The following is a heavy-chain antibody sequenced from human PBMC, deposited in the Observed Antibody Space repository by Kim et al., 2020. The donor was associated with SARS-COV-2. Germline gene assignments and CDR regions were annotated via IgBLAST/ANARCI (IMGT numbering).Heavy chain of an antibody. CDR2: ISSSTGTI. CDR1: GFTFSSYS. D-gene: IGHD4-17*01. Sequence: GGSLRLSCAASGFTFSSYSMNWVRQAPGKGLEWGSLISSSTGTIYYADSVKGRFTNSRDNAKNSLYLQMNGRRVEDTAVYYCAREVNYGVHYWGQGTLVTVSS. CDR3: AREVNYGVHY. J-gene: IGHJ4*02. V-gene: IGHV3-48*04.